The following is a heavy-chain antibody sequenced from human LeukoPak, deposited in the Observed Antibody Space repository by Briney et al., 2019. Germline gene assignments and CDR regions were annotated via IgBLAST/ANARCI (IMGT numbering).Heavy chain of an antibody. V-gene: IGHV4-30-2*01. CDR3: ASVIVWFGEADENWFDP. J-gene: IGHJ5*02. CDR1: GGSISSGGYS. D-gene: IGHD3-10*01. CDR2: IYHSGST. Sequence: SETLSLTCAASGGSISSGGYSWSWIRQPPGKGLEWIGNIYHSGSTYYNPSLKRRVTISVDRSKTQFSLKLSSVTAADTAMYYCASVIVWFGEADENWFDPWGQGTLVTVSS.